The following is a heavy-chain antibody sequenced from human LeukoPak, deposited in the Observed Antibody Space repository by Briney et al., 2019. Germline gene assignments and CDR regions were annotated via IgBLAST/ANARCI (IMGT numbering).Heavy chain of an antibody. CDR3: ANGGLGEYQLLYGYYYYCMDV. V-gene: IGHV3-23*01. Sequence: TGGSLRLSCAASGFTFSMYSMNWVRQAPGKGLEWVSAISGSGGSTYYADSVKGRFTISRDNSKNTLYLQMNSLRAEDTAVYYCANGGLGEYQLLYGYYYYCMDVWGKGTTVTVSS. CDR1: GFTFSMYS. CDR2: ISGSGGST. D-gene: IGHD2-2*02. J-gene: IGHJ6*03.